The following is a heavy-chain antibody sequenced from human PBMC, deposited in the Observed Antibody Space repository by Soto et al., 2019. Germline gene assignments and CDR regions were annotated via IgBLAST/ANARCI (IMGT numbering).Heavy chain of an antibody. V-gene: IGHV3-33*01. CDR2: IWYDGSNK. J-gene: IGHJ4*02. CDR3: ARDIAAGGSGSFY. CDR1: GFTFSSYG. D-gene: IGHD3-10*01. Sequence: PGGSLRLSCAASGFTFSSYGMHWVCQAPGKGLEWVAVIWYDGSNKYYADSVKGRFTISRDNSKNTLYLQMNSLGAEDTAVYYCARDIAAGGSGSFYWGQGTLVTVSS.